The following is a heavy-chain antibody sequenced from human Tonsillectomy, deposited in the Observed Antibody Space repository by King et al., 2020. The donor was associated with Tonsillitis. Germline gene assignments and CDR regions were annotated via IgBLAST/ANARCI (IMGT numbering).Heavy chain of an antibody. Sequence: VQLVQSGGGVVQPGRSLRLSCAASGFTFSRYAMHWVRQAPGKGLEWVAVMSYDGSKKYYADSVKCRFTISRDNSNITLYLQMNSLGAEDTVVYYCAKDWDFWSGYPPPHFDYWGRGTLVTLSS. CDR1: GFTFSRYA. CDR2: MSYDGSKK. V-gene: IGHV3-30*18. J-gene: IGHJ4*02. D-gene: IGHD3-3*01. CDR3: AKDWDFWSGYPPPHFDY.